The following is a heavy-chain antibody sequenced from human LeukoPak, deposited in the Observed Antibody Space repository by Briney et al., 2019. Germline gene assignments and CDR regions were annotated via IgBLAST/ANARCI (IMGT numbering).Heavy chain of an antibody. Sequence: GASLRLSCVASGFTFSNYAMSWVGQAPGKRLEWVSAVTGRGSSTYYADSVKGRFTISRDNSRNTLFLQMNSLRAEDTAIYYCAKWGDFDILTGYYVSDFWGQGTLVTVSS. V-gene: IGHV3-23*01. CDR2: VTGRGSST. D-gene: IGHD3-9*01. J-gene: IGHJ4*02. CDR3: AKWGDFDILTGYYVSDF. CDR1: GFTFSNYA.